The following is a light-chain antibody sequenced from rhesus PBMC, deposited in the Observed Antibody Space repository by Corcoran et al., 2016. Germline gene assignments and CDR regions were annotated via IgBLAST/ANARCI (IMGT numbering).Light chain of an antibody. CDR3: LQYTSNPFT. CDR2: YAS. CDR1: QGISNY. V-gene: IGKV1S21*01. J-gene: IGKJ3*01. Sequence: DIQMTQSPSSLSASVGDRVTITCRASQGISNYLSWYQQKPGKAPKLLMYYASPLQSGVPSRVSGSGSWTDVTLTINSLQPEDFATYYCLQYTSNPFTFGPGAKLDIK.